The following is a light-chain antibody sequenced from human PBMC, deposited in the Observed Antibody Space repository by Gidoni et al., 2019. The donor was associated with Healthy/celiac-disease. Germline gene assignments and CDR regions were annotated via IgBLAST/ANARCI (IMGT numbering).Light chain of an antibody. CDR1: QGISSY. CDR3: QQLNSYPWT. Sequence: DIQLTQPPSFLSASVGDRVTITCRARQGISSYLAWYQQKPGKAPKLLIYAASTLQSGVPSRFSGSGSGTEFTLTISSLQPEDFATYYCQQLNSYPWTFGQGTKVEIK. V-gene: IGKV1-9*01. J-gene: IGKJ1*01. CDR2: AAS.